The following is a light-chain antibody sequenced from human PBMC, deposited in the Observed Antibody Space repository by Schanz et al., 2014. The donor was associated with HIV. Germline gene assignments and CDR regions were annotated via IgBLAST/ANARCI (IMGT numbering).Light chain of an antibody. CDR1: QSISSTY. V-gene: IGKV3-20*01. Sequence: EGVLTQSPGSLSFSPGERATLSCRASQSISSTYLAWYQQRPGQAPRLLIHGASRRATGIPDRFSGSGSGTDFTLTISRLEPDDFAVYYCHHYGDSRGAFGGGTEV. CDR3: HHYGDSRGA. CDR2: GAS. J-gene: IGKJ4*02.